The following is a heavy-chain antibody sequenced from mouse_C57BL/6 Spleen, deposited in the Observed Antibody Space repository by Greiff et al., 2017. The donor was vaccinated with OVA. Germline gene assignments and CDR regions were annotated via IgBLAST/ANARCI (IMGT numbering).Heavy chain of an antibody. V-gene: IGHV7-3*01. J-gene: IGHJ2*01. CDR1: GFTFTDYY. D-gene: IGHD2-1*01. CDR3: ARKGNYEAFDD. CDR2: IRNKANGYTT. Sequence: EVKLVESGGGLVQPGGSLSLSCAASGFTFTDYYMSWVRQPPGKALEWLGFIRNKANGYTTEYSASVKGRFTISRDNSQSILYLQMNALRAEDSATYYCARKGNYEAFDDWGKGTTLTVSS.